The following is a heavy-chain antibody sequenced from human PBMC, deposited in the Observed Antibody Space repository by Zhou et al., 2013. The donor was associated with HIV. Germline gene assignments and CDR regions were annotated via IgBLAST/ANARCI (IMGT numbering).Heavy chain of an antibody. Sequence: QVQLVQSGAEVKKPGASVKVSCKASGYTFTDYYIHWVRQAPGQGLEWMGWINPLSGGTNFAQKFQGRVTMTRDTSISTAYMELSRLRSDDTAVFYCARGAFRRVGLADGFDPWGQGTLVTVSS. CDR1: GYTFTDYY. V-gene: IGHV1-2*02. J-gene: IGHJ5*02. CDR2: INPLSGGT. CDR3: ARGAFRRVGLADGFDP. D-gene: IGHD2-15*01.